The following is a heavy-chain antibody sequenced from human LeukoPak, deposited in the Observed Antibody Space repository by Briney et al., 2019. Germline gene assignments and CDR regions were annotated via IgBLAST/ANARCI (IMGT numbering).Heavy chain of an antibody. D-gene: IGHD5-12*01. V-gene: IGHV3-64*01. J-gene: IGHJ5*02. CDR1: GFVFSNYA. CDR3: ARVVFSGYDS. Sequence: GGTLRLSCATSGFVFSNYAMNWVRQAPGKGLEYISAITGDGSTPYYANSVKGRFTISRDNSRNTLYLQMGSLRSEDMAVYYCARVVFSGYDSWGQGTLVTVSS. CDR2: ITGDGSTP.